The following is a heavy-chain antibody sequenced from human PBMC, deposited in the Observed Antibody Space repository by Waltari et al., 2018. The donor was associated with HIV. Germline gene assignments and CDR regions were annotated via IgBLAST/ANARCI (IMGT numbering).Heavy chain of an antibody. Sequence: EVQLVESGGGLVKPGGSLRIFCAASGFTFSSYSMHWVGTAPGKGLEWVSSISSSSSYIYYVDSVKGRFTISRDNAKNSLYLQMNRLRAEDTAVYYCVRDGGDYYYDTSGYHLYFDYWGQGTLVTVSS. D-gene: IGHD3-22*01. J-gene: IGHJ4*02. CDR1: GFTFSSYS. CDR3: VRDGGDYYYDTSGYHLYFDY. CDR2: ISSSSSYI. V-gene: IGHV3-21*01.